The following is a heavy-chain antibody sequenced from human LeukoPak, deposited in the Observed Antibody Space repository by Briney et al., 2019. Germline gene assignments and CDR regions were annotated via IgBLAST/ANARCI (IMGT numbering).Heavy chain of an antibody. D-gene: IGHD3-10*01. CDR1: GGSISSYY. Sequence: PSETLSLTCTVSGGSISSYYWSWIRQPPGKGLEWIGYIYYSGSTNYNPSLKSRVTISVDTSKNQFSLKLSSVTAADTAVYYCAREGGGPYYGSGYYYYGMDVWGQGTTVTVSS. CDR3: AREGGGPYYGSGYYYYGMDV. J-gene: IGHJ6*02. CDR2: IYYSGST. V-gene: IGHV4-59*12.